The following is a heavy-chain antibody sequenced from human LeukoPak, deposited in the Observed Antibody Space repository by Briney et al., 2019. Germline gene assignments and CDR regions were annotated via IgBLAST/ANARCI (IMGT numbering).Heavy chain of an antibody. J-gene: IGHJ4*02. Sequence: GGSLRLSCAASGFTFSSYWRSWVRQAPGKGVEGVANIKKDGSEKYYVDSVKGRFTISRDNAKNSLYLQMNRLRAEDTAVYYCARPGFGGYFDYWGQGTLVTVSS. CDR1: GFTFSSYW. CDR2: IKKDGSEK. V-gene: IGHV3-7*01. CDR3: ARPGFGGYFDY. D-gene: IGHD2-15*01.